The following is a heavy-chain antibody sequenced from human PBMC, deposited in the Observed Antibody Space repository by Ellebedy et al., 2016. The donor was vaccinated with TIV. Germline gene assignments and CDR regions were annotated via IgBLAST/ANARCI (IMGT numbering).Heavy chain of an antibody. CDR3: ARPSWGDYVWDRNDAFDI. CDR2: ISSNGGST. V-gene: IGHV3-64*01. D-gene: IGHD3-16*01. J-gene: IGHJ3*02. CDR1: GFIFSSNG. Sequence: GESLKISCVASGFIFSSNGMHWVRQAPGKGLEYVSAISSNGGSTYYANSVKGRFTISRDNSKNTLYLQMGSLRAEDMAVYYCARPSWGDYVWDRNDAFDIWGQGTMVTVSS.